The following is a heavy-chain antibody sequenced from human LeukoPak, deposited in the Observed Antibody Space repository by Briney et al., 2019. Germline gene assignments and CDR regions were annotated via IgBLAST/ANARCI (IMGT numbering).Heavy chain of an antibody. CDR3: ARVKEASAFDI. J-gene: IGHJ3*02. CDR2: ISPSGGST. CDR1: GYTFTSNY. D-gene: IGHD5-12*01. V-gene: IGHV1-46*01. Sequence: GASVKVSCKAFGYTFTSNYMHWVRQAPGQGPEWMGVISPSGGSTTYAQKFQGRVTLTRDMSTSTDYLELSSLRSEGTAVYYCARVKEASAFDIWGQGTMVTVSS.